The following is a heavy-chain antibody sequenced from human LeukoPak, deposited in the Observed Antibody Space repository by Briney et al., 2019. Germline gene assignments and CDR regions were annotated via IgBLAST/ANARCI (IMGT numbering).Heavy chain of an antibody. J-gene: IGHJ4*02. Sequence: GGSLRLSCAASGFTFGSYAMSWVRQAPGKGLEWVSAISGSGGSTYYADSVKGRFTISRDNSKNTLYLQMNSLRAEDTAVYYCATGGWLVENGYWGQGTLVTVSS. CDR1: GFTFGSYA. CDR2: ISGSGGST. CDR3: ATGGWLVENGY. V-gene: IGHV3-23*01. D-gene: IGHD6-19*01.